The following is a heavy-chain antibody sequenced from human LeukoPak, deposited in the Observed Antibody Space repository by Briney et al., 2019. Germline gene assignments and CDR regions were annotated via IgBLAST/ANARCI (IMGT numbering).Heavy chain of an antibody. CDR3: ARGKGAAAWYYYGMDV. D-gene: IGHD6-13*01. CDR1: GGSFSGYY. CDR2: INHSGST. J-gene: IGHJ6*02. Sequence: SETLSLTCAVYGGSFSGYYWSWIRQPPGKGLEWIGEINHSGSTNYNPSLKSRVTISVDTSKNQFSLKLSSVTAADTAVYYCARGKGAAAWYYYGMDVWGQGTTVTVS. V-gene: IGHV4-34*01.